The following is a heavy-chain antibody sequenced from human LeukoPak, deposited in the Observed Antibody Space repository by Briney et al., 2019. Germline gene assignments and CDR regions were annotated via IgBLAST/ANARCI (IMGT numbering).Heavy chain of an antibody. Sequence: GGSLRLSCAASGSTFRSYGMHWVRQAPGKGLEWVAVIWNDGSKKFYGDSVKGRFTISRDNSKNTLYLQMNSLRVEDTAVYYCARDSLGGDYWGQGTLVTVSS. CDR2: IWNDGSKK. CDR1: GSTFRSYG. D-gene: IGHD3-16*01. CDR3: ARDSLGGDY. J-gene: IGHJ4*02. V-gene: IGHV3-33*01.